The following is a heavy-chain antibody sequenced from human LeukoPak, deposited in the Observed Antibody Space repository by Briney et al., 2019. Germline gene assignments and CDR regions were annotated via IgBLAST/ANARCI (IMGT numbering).Heavy chain of an antibody. CDR2: ISSNGGST. CDR3: ARGRRCSSTSCYAGHFDY. Sequence: GGSLRLSCAASGFTFSSYAMHWVRQAPGKGLEYVSAISSNGGSTYYADSVKGRFTISRDNSKNTLYLQMGSLRAEDMAVYHCARGRRCSSTSCYAGHFDYWGQGTLVTVSS. CDR1: GFTFSSYA. J-gene: IGHJ4*02. D-gene: IGHD2-2*01. V-gene: IGHV3-64*02.